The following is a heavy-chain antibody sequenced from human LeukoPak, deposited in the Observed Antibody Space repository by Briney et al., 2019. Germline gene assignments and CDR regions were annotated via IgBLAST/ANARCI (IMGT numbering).Heavy chain of an antibody. D-gene: IGHD2-2*01. Sequence: GGSLRLSCAASGFTFDDYGMSWVRQAPGKGLEWVSAISGSGGTTYYADSVKGRFTISRDNSKNTLYLQMNSLRAEDTAVYYCAKGAQSSTRWYAFDIWGQGTMVTVSS. CDR3: AKGAQSSTRWYAFDI. J-gene: IGHJ3*02. CDR1: GFTFDDYG. V-gene: IGHV3-23*01. CDR2: ISGSGGTT.